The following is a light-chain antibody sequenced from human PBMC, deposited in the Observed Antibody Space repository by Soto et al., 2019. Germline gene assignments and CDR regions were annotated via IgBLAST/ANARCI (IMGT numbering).Light chain of an antibody. Sequence: DIQMTQSPSTLSASVGDRVTITCRASQSISSWLAWYQQKPGKAPKLLIYDASGLESGVPSRFSGSGSGTEFTLTISSLQPDDFATYYCQQYNSSSFGQGTKVEIK. CDR3: QQYNSSS. V-gene: IGKV1-5*01. J-gene: IGKJ1*01. CDR1: QSISSW. CDR2: DAS.